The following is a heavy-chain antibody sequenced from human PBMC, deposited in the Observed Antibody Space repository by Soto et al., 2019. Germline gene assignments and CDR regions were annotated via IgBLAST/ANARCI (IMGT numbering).Heavy chain of an antibody. J-gene: IGHJ4*02. CDR1: GFTFISYA. CDR2: ISGSGGGT. D-gene: IGHD6-13*01. V-gene: IGHV3-23*01. Sequence: GRSLRLSCAASGFTFISYAMSWVRQAPGKGLEWVSAISGSGGGTYYADSVKGRFTISRDNSRNTLYLQMNSLRAEDTAVYYCAKDGAAAGTPDDYWGQGTPVTVSS. CDR3: AKDGAAAGTPDDY.